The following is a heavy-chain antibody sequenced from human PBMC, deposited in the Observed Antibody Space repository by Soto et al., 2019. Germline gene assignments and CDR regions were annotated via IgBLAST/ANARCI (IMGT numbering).Heavy chain of an antibody. CDR3: ARGGGIFDY. CDR2: IIDSGGST. V-gene: IGHV3-23*01. D-gene: IGHD3-16*01. Sequence: PGGSLRLSCAASGFTFSSCAMGWVRQAPGKGLEWVSDIIDSGGSTYYADSVKGRFTISRDSAKNSLYLQMNSLRDEDTAVYYCARGGGIFDYWGQGTLVTVSS. J-gene: IGHJ4*02. CDR1: GFTFSSCA.